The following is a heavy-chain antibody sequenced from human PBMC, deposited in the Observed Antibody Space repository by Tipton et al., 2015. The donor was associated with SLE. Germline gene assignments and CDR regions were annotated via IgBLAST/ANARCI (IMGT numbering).Heavy chain of an antibody. D-gene: IGHD5-24*01. Sequence: GSLRLSCAASSLTVSSNYMTWIRQPPGMGLEWVSLMYSSGDTLYADSVKGRFTVSRDSSKNTLYLQMNILRPDDTAVYYCAKHDYNANSPGYFHRWGPGTLVTVSS. J-gene: IGHJ1*01. V-gene: IGHV3-66*02. CDR2: MYSSGDT. CDR1: SLTVSSNY. CDR3: AKHDYNANSPGYFHR.